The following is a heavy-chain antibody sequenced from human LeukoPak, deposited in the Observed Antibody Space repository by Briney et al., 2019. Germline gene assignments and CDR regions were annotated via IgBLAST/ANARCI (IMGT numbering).Heavy chain of an antibody. CDR1: GFTVSSNY. CDR3: AELFVGYYFDY. J-gene: IGHJ4*02. Sequence: GGSLRLSCAASGFTVSSNYMSWVRQAPGKGLEWVSAISGSGGSTYYADSVKGRFTISRDNSKNTLYLQMNSLRAEDTAVYYCAELFVGYYFDYWGQGTLVTVSS. CDR2: ISGSGGST. V-gene: IGHV3-23*01. D-gene: IGHD3-10*01.